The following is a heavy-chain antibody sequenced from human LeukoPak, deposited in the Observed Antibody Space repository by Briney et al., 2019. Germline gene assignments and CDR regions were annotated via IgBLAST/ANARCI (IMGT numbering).Heavy chain of an antibody. CDR1: GFTFSSYS. CDR3: AREYSSSSTISYYYYYMDV. J-gene: IGHJ6*03. D-gene: IGHD6-6*01. CDR2: ISSSSSTI. Sequence: GGSLRLSCAASGFTFSSYSMNWVRQAPGKGLEWVSYISSSSSTIYYADSVKGRFTISRDNAKNSLYLQMNSLRAEDTAVYYCAREYSSSSTISYYYYYMDVWGKGTTVTVSS. V-gene: IGHV3-48*01.